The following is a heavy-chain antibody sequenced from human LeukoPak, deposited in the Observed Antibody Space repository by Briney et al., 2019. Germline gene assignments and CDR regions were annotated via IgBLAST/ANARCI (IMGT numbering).Heavy chain of an antibody. Sequence: SETLSLTCAVYGGSFSGYYWSWIRQPPGKGLELIGEINHSGSTNYNPSLKSRVTISVDTSKNQFSLKLSSVTATDTAVYYCARHRFPVARNWFDPWGQGTLVTVSS. J-gene: IGHJ5*02. CDR3: ARHRFPVARNWFDP. D-gene: IGHD6-19*01. CDR1: GGSFSGYY. CDR2: INHSGST. V-gene: IGHV4-34*01.